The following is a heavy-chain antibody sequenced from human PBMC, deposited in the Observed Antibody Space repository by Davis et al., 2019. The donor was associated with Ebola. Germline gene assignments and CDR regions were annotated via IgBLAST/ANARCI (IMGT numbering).Heavy chain of an antibody. J-gene: IGHJ4*02. CDR3: AKDPGYDLWNDY. CDR2: IRPDGSEE. V-gene: IGHV3-7*03. D-gene: IGHD3-3*01. CDR1: GFTFSNYW. Sequence: GESLKISCAASGFTFSNYWMSWVRQAPGKGLEWVANIRPDGSEEQYVDSLKGRINISRDNAKNSLYLQVDSLRDEDTAVYYCAKDPGYDLWNDYWGQGTLVTVSS.